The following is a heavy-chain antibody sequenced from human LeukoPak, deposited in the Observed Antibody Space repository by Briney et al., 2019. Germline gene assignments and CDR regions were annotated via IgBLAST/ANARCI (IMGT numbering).Heavy chain of an antibody. Sequence: GGSLRLSCAASGFTFNNYAMNWVRQAPGKGLEWVSSINGGGETTYYADSAKGRFTISRDNSQNTLYLQMNSLRAEDTAVYYCARDYADYVGYFFLDYWGQGTLVTVSS. CDR2: INGGGETT. D-gene: IGHD4-17*01. CDR1: GFTFNNYA. CDR3: ARDYADYVGYFFLDY. J-gene: IGHJ4*02. V-gene: IGHV3-23*01.